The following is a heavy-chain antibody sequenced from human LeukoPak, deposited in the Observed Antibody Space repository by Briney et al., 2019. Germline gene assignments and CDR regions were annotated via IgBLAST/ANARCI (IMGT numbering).Heavy chain of an antibody. V-gene: IGHV3-30*18. Sequence: GGSLRLSCAASGFTFSDYGMHWVRQAPGKGLEWVAIISYDGSNKYYADSVKGRFTIPRDNSKNTLYLQMNSLSTEDTAVYYCAKDRGPRGGSSWSINLAYWGQGTLVTVSS. CDR3: AKDRGPRGGSSWSINLAY. CDR1: GFTFSDYG. J-gene: IGHJ4*02. D-gene: IGHD6-13*01. CDR2: ISYDGSNK.